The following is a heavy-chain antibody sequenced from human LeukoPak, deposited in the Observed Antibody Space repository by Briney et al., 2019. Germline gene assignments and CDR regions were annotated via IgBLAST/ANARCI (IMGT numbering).Heavy chain of an antibody. Sequence: SGTLSLTCAVSGGSISSSNWWSWVRQPAGKGLEWIGEIYHSGSTNYNPSLKSRVTISVDKSKNQFSLKLSSVTAADTAVYYCARSQTYYYDSSGYFFDIWGQGTMVTVSS. V-gene: IGHV4-4*02. CDR2: IYHSGST. D-gene: IGHD3-22*01. J-gene: IGHJ3*02. CDR3: ARSQTYYYDSSGYFFDI. CDR1: GGSISSSNW.